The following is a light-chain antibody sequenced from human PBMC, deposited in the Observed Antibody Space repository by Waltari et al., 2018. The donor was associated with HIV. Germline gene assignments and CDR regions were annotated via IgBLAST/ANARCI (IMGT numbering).Light chain of an antibody. J-gene: IGLJ2*01. CDR1: RLRDSY. Sequence: SYELTQPPSVSVSPGQTATITCSAERLRDSYVWWYQQKAGQSPVLVLYQENQRPSGIPARFSGSNSGNTATLTIRGTQSLDEADYYCQAWDSDTVIFGGGTTLTVL. CDR3: QAWDSDTVI. CDR2: QEN. V-gene: IGLV3-1*01.